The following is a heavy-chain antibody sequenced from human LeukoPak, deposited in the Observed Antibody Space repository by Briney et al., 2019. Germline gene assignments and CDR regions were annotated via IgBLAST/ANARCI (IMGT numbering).Heavy chain of an antibody. Sequence: SETLSLTCTVSGGSISSGGYYWSWIRQHPGKGLEWIVYIYYSGSTYYNPSLKSRVTISVDTSKNQFSLKLSSVTAADTAVYYCGRYCSSTSCYGYNWFDPWGQGTLVTVSS. J-gene: IGHJ5*02. CDR1: GGSISSGGYY. CDR3: GRYCSSTSCYGYNWFDP. CDR2: IYYSGST. V-gene: IGHV4-31*03. D-gene: IGHD2-2*01.